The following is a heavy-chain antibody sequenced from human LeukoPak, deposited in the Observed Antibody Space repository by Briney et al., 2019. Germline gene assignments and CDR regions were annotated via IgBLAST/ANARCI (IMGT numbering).Heavy chain of an antibody. CDR3: ARDPDGDQDLDY. CDR2: TSVNGAVT. Sequence: GGFLRLSCAASEFSISDYGINWVRRAPGKGLEWLSHTSVNGAVTSYADSVKGRFTISSDTAKNSLYLQLDSLTVGDTAIYYCARDPDGDQDLDYWGRGALVTVSS. J-gene: IGHJ4*02. CDR1: EFSISDYG. V-gene: IGHV3-48*01. D-gene: IGHD4-17*01.